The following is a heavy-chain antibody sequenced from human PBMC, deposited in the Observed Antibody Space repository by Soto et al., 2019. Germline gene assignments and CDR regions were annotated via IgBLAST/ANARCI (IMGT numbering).Heavy chain of an antibody. Sequence: PGGSLRLSCAASGFTFSSYSMNWVRQAPGKGLEWVSSISSSSSYIYYADSVKGRFTISRDNAKNSLYLQMNSLRAEDTAVYYCARDLRIQLWLNSSYYYYGMDVWGQGTTVTVSS. V-gene: IGHV3-21*01. CDR2: ISSSSSYI. CDR3: ARDLRIQLWLNSSYYYYGMDV. J-gene: IGHJ6*02. CDR1: GFTFSSYS. D-gene: IGHD5-18*01.